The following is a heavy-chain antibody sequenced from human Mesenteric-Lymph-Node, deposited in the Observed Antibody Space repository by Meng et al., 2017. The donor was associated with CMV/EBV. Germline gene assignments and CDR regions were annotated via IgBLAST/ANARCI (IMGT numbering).Heavy chain of an antibody. CDR1: GGSFSGYY. CDR3: ARSLGYCSSTSCSDY. CDR2: INHSGST. J-gene: IGHJ4*02. Sequence: YGGSFSGYYWSWVRQPPGKGLEWIGEINHSGSTNSNPSLKSRVTISVDTSKNQFSLKLSSVTAADTAVYYCARSLGYCSSTSCSDYWGQGTLVTVSS. D-gene: IGHD2-2*03. V-gene: IGHV4-34*01.